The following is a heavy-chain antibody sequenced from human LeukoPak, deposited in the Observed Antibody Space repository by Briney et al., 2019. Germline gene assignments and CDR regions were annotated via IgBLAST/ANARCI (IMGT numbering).Heavy chain of an antibody. Sequence: ASVKVSCKASGYTFTSYGISWVRQAPGQGLEWMGWSSAYNGNTNYAQKLQGRVTMTTDTSTSTAYMELRSLRSDDTAVYYCASAPYDILTGYNYGMDVWGKGTTVTVSS. CDR2: SSAYNGNT. J-gene: IGHJ6*04. D-gene: IGHD3-9*01. CDR3: ASAPYDILTGYNYGMDV. CDR1: GYTFTSYG. V-gene: IGHV1-18*01.